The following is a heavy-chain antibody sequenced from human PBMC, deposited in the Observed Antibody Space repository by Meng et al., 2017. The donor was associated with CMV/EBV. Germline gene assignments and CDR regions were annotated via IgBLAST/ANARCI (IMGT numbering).Heavy chain of an antibody. CDR3: ARDYYGSGTDGFDY. CDR2: ISYDGSSK. D-gene: IGHD3-10*01. V-gene: IGHV3-30-3*01. J-gene: IGHJ4*02. Sequence: GESLKISCAASGFTFSSYAMHWVRQAPGKGLEWVAVISYDGSSKYYADSVKGRFTISRDNSKNTLYLQMNSLRAEDTAVYYCARDYYGSGTDGFDYWGQGTLVTVSS. CDR1: GFTFSSYA.